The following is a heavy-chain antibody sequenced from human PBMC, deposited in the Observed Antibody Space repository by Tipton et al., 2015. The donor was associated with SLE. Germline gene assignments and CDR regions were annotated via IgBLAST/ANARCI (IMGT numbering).Heavy chain of an antibody. D-gene: IGHD3-10*01. J-gene: IGHJ5*02. CDR1: GGSISFDY. CDR3: ASGGFYGSGSYYGGWLDP. Sequence: GLVKPSETLSLTCTVSGGSISFDYWSWIRQSAGRGLEWIGRIYSSGDRDYNPSLRSRVTMSIDASQNRVSLRLKSVSAADTGVYYCASGGFYGSGSYYGGWLDPWGQGTLVTVSS. V-gene: IGHV4-4*07. CDR2: IYSSGDR.